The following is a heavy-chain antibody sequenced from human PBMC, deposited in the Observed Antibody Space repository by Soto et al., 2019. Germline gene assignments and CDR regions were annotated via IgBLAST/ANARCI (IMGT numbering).Heavy chain of an antibody. J-gene: IGHJ6*02. Sequence: QVQLQQSGPGLVKPSGTLSLTCFVSGDSINNTYWWSWVRQAPEKGLEWIGEIYNPGGSRYMPSLRGRITLSVDKSKNQFSLKLTTVTDADTAVYYCARAVYCTTANCWDDFHYYNIDVWGQGTSVTDSS. CDR3: ARAVYCTTANCWDDFHYYNIDV. D-gene: IGHD2-2*01. CDR2: IYNPGGS. V-gene: IGHV4-4*02. CDR1: GDSINNTYW.